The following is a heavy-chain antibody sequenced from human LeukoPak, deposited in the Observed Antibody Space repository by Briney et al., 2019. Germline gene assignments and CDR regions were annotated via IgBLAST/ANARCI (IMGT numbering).Heavy chain of an antibody. Sequence: GASVKVSCKASGYTFTGYYMHWVRQAPGQGLEWMGWINPNSGGTNYAQKFQGWVTMTRDTSISTAYMELSRLRSEDTAVYYCARVGVASGLDAFDIWGQGTMVTVSS. CDR3: ARVGVASGLDAFDI. CDR2: INPNSGGT. J-gene: IGHJ3*02. CDR1: GYTFTGYY. V-gene: IGHV1-2*04. D-gene: IGHD2-15*01.